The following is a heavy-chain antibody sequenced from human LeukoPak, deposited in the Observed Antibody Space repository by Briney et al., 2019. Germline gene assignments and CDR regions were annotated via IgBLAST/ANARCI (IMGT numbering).Heavy chain of an antibody. CDR3: ARLSNTMIADY. J-gene: IGHJ4*02. V-gene: IGHV1-46*01. Sequence: GASVKVSCKAPGYTFTSYYMHWVRQAPGQGLEWMGIINPSGGSTSYAQKFQGRVTMTRDTSTSTVYMELSSLRSEDTAVYYCARLSNTMIADYWGQGTLVTVSS. D-gene: IGHD3-22*01. CDR2: INPSGGST. CDR1: GYTFTSYY.